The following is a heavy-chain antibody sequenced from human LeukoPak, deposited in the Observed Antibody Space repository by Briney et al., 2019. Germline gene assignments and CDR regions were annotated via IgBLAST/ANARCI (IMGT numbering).Heavy chain of an antibody. V-gene: IGHV4-39*07. Sequence: SETLSLTCTVSGGSISSSSYYWGWIRQPPGKGLEWIGSIYYSGSTYYNPSLKSRVTISVDTSKNQFSLKLSSVTAADTAVYYCARRGSSSWRNFYYMDVWGKGTTVTISS. CDR2: IYYSGST. D-gene: IGHD6-13*01. CDR1: GGSISSSSYY. CDR3: ARRGSSSWRNFYYMDV. J-gene: IGHJ6*03.